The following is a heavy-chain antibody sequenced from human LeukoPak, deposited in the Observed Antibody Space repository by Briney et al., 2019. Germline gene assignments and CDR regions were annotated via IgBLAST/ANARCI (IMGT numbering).Heavy chain of an antibody. V-gene: IGHV4-34*01. CDR3: ARGPVRDDGLTGISYYFGLDV. CDR2: IHHRAGA. J-gene: IGHJ6*02. CDR1: GGSSTDYY. Sequence: SETLSLTCAVYGGSSTDYYWSWIRHLPGKGLEWIGEIHHRAGANYNPSLWGRVTISADTSKNQFSLHLTPVTAADTATFYCARGPVRDDGLTGISYYFGLDVWGHGTTVTVFS. D-gene: IGHD2-21*02.